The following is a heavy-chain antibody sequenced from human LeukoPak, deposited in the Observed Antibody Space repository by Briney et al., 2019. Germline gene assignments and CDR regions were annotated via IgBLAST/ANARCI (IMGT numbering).Heavy chain of an antibody. D-gene: IGHD6-19*01. V-gene: IGHV3-33*06. Sequence: GGSLRLSCAASGFTFSNYAMHWVRQAPGTGLELVAVIWFDGTNKYYGDSVRGRFTISRDNSKNRMYLQMNTLRAEDTAVYYCAKARGSGWHDPWYLDYWGQGTLVAVSS. CDR2: IWFDGTNK. CDR1: GFTFSNYA. J-gene: IGHJ4*02. CDR3: AKARGSGWHDPWYLDY.